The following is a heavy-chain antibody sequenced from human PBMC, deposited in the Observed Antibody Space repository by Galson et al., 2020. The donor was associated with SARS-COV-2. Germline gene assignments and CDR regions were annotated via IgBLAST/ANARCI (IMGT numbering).Heavy chain of an antibody. J-gene: IGHJ6*02. Sequence: SGPTLVKPTQTLTLTCTFSGFSLSTSGMCVSWIRQPPGKALEWLALIDWDDDKYYSTSLKTRLTISKDTSKNQVVLTMTNMDPVDTATYYCARMPVSRSHLGDYYYYGMDVWGQGTTVTVSS. CDR3: ARMPVSRSHLGDYYYYGMDV. CDR2: IDWDDDK. V-gene: IGHV2-70*01. CDR1: GFSLSTSGMC. D-gene: IGHD6-13*01.